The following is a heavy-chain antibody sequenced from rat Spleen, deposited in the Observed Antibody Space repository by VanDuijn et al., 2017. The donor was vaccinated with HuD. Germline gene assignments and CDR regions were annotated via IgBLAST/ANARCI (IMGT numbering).Heavy chain of an antibody. CDR1: GFSLTDYS. V-gene: IGHV2S54*01. Sequence: QVQMKESGPGLVQPSQTLSLTCTVSGFSLTDYSVHWVRQPPGKGLEWMGGIWGNGNTIYNSPIKSRLSISRDTSKSLVVLTMNSLKTEDAAIYYCSREDWHFDFWGPGTMVTVSS. CDR3: SREDWHFDF. J-gene: IGHJ1*01. CDR2: IWGNGNT.